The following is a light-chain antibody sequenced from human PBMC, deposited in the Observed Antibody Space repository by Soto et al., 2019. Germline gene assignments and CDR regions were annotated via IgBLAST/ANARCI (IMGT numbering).Light chain of an antibody. CDR3: QQYGSSPLIT. CDR2: SAS. J-gene: IGKJ5*01. V-gene: IGKV1-39*01. Sequence: DIQMTQSPSSLSASVGDRVTISCRAGQSISTYLNWYQQKPGTAPRLLIYSASSVKTGVPPRFSGSGSGRDFTLTISRLEPEDFAVYYCQQYGSSPLITFGQGTRLEIK. CDR1: QSISTY.